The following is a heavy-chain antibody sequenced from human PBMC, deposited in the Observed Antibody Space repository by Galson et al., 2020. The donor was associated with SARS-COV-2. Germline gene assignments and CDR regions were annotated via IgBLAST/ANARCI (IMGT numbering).Heavy chain of an antibody. D-gene: IGHD5-18*01. V-gene: IGHV3-21*06. Sequence: NSGGSLRLSCAASGFTFSSNSMNWVRQAPGKGLEWVSSISGTSTNIYYADSVKGRFTISRDNAKNSLYLQMNSLGTEDTAVYYCTRERGYSYGYSDYWGQGTLVTVSS. CDR1: GFTFSSNS. J-gene: IGHJ4*02. CDR2: ISGTSTNI. CDR3: TRERGYSYGYSDY.